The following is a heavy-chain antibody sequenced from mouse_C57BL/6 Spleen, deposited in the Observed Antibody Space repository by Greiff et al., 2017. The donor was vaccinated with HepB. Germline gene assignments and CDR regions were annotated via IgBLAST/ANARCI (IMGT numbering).Heavy chain of an antibody. CDR1: GYTFTSYW. V-gene: IGHV1-59*01. J-gene: IGHJ1*03. CDR3: ASTSSYEYFDV. Sequence: VQLQQPGAELVRPGTSVKLSCKASGYTFTSYWMHWVKQRPGQGLEWIGVIDPSDSYTNYNQKFKGKATLTVDTSSSTAYMQLSSLTSEDSAVYYCASTSSYEYFDVWGTGTTVTVSS. CDR2: IDPSDSYT. D-gene: IGHD1-1*01.